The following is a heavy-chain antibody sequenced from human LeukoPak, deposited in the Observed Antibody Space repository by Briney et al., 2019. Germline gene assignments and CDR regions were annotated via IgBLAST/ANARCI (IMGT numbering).Heavy chain of an antibody. CDR1: GYTFTGYY. Sequence: ASVKVSCKASGYTFTGYYMHWVRQAPGQGLEWMGWINPNSGGTNYAQKFQGRVTMTRDTSISTAYMELSRLRSDDTAVYYCARVPGGTYYYGSGSYLVSWFDPWGQGTLVTVFS. CDR3: ARVPGGTYYYGSGSYLVSWFDP. V-gene: IGHV1-2*02. CDR2: INPNSGGT. J-gene: IGHJ5*02. D-gene: IGHD3-10*01.